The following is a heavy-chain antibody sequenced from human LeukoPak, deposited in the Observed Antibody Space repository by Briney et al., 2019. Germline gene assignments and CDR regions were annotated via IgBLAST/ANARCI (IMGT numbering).Heavy chain of an antibody. D-gene: IGHD1-14*01. V-gene: IGHV3-33*01. Sequence: GGSLRLSCAGSGFTFGGYGMHWFRQTPGKGLEWVAVIAYDGSRAFYADSVKGRFTISRDNSKNTMSVQMDDLRAGDTAVYYCTRYNNDHFDYRGQGTLVTVSS. J-gene: IGHJ4*02. CDR3: TRYNNDHFDY. CDR1: GFTFGGYG. CDR2: IAYDGSRA.